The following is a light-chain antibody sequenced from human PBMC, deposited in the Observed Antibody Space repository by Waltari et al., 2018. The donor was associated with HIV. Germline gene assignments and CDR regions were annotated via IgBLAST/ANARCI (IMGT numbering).Light chain of an antibody. Sequence: IVMTQSPLSLPVTPGEPASISCRSSQSLLHSNGYNYLDWYLQKPGQSPRVLMYLGSSRASGVPDRFSGSGSGTDFTLKISRVEAEDVGLYYCMQALQTPITFGQGTRLEIK. V-gene: IGKV2-28*01. CDR3: MQALQTPIT. CDR1: QSLLHSNGYNY. CDR2: LGS. J-gene: IGKJ5*01.